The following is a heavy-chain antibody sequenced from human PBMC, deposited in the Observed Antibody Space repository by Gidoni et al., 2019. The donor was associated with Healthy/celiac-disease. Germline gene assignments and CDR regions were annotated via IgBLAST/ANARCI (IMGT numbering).Heavy chain of an antibody. J-gene: IGHJ6*03. CDR3: ARGLVVVPAASSYYMDV. Sequence: QEQLQQWGAGLLKPSGTLSLTCPAYGGSFSGYCWSWIRQPPGKGLEWLGEIIHSGSPKYNPALKSRVTKSVDTSKNQFSLKLSSVTAADAAVYYCARGLVVVPAASSYYMDVWGKGTTVTVSS. D-gene: IGHD2-2*01. CDR2: IIHSGSP. CDR1: GGSFSGYC. V-gene: IGHV4-34*12.